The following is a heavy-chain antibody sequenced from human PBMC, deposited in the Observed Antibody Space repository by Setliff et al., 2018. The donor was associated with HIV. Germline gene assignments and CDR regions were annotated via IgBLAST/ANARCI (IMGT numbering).Heavy chain of an antibody. CDR1: GGTFSNYA. CDR3: ARPIAVAGIYYFDY. J-gene: IGHJ4*02. D-gene: IGHD6-19*01. Sequence: GASVKVSCKASGGTFSNYAISWVRQAPGQGLEWMGGIIPIFGSTKYAQKFQDRVTITADESTYTADMELSSLRSEDTAVYYCARPIAVAGIYYFDYWGQGTLVTVSS. V-gene: IGHV1-69*13. CDR2: IIPIFGST.